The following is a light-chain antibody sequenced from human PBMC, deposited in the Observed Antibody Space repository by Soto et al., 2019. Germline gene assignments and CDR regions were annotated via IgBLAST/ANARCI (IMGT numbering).Light chain of an antibody. V-gene: IGLV2-8*01. CDR3: SSYAGSNNLGV. CDR2: EVS. Sequence: QSALTQPPSASGSPGQSVTISCTGISSDVDGYNYVSWYQQHPGKAPKLMIYEVSKRPSGVPDRFSGSKSGNTASLTVSGLQTEDEADYYCSSYAGSNNLGVFGGGTKLTVL. CDR1: SSDVDGYNY. J-gene: IGLJ2*01.